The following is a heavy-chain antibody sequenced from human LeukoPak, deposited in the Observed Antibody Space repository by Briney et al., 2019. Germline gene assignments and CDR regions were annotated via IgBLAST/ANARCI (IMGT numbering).Heavy chain of an antibody. Sequence: ASVKVSCKASGYTFTGYYLHWVRQAPGQGLEWMGWINPNSGGTNYAQKFQGRVSMTRDTSSSTAYMELSRLRPDDTAVYYCVTRNGDSGWNNYWGQGTLVTVSS. CDR1: GYTFTGYY. CDR2: INPNSGGT. V-gene: IGHV1-2*02. D-gene: IGHD6-19*01. CDR3: VTRNGDSGWNNY. J-gene: IGHJ4*02.